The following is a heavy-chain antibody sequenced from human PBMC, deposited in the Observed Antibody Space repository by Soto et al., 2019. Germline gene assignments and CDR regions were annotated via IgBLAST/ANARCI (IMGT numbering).Heavy chain of an antibody. Sequence: EVQLLESGGGLVQPGGSLRLSCTASGFTFSNYAMSWVRQAPDKGLEWVSAISGRGGSTYYADSVKGRFTISRDNSKKMLFLQMNSLRAEDTALYYCAKDSRVTTSLYSYCDGLDVWGQGTTVTVSS. CDR3: AKDSRVTTSLYSYCDGLDV. CDR2: ISGRGGST. CDR1: GFTFSNYA. V-gene: IGHV3-23*01. D-gene: IGHD4-17*01. J-gene: IGHJ6*02.